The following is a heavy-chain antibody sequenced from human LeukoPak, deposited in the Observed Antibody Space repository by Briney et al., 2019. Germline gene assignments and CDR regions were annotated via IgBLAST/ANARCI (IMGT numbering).Heavy chain of an antibody. J-gene: IGHJ6*02. D-gene: IGHD3-10*01. CDR2: ISSSGNTK. CDR3: ARSTDGSGSYYYYGMDV. V-gene: IGHV3-11*01. CDR1: GFTFSDYH. Sequence: VGSLRLSCTASGFTFSDYHMSSIRQAPGRGLWWVSYISSSGNTKHYADSVRGRFTISRDNAKNSLYLHMNSLRAEEAAVYYCARSTDGSGSYYYYGMDVWGQGTTVTVSS.